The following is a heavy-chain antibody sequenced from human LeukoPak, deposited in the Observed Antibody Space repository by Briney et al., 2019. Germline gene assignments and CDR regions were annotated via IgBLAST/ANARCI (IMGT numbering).Heavy chain of an antibody. J-gene: IGHJ4*02. Sequence: KSSETLSLTCAVYGGSFSGYYWSWIRQPPGKGLEWIGEINHSGSTNYNPSLKSRGTISVDTSKNQFSLRLNSVTAADTAVYYCARVKRVYYYYFDYWSQGTLVTVSS. D-gene: IGHD5/OR15-5a*01. CDR1: GGSFSGYY. V-gene: IGHV4-34*01. CDR3: ARVKRVYYYYFDY. CDR2: INHSGST.